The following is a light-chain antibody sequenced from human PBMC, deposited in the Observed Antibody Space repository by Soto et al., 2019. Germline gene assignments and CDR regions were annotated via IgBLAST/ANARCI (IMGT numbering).Light chain of an antibody. CDR3: QSYDSSLSGSWV. CDR1: SSNIGAGYD. Sequence: QSVLTQPPSVSGAPGQRVTISCTGSSSNIGAGYDVHWYQQLPGIAPKLLIYGNSNRPSGVPERISGSKSGTSASLAITGLQAEDEADYYCQSYDSSLSGSWVFGGGTQLTVL. CDR2: GNS. V-gene: IGLV1-40*01. J-gene: IGLJ3*02.